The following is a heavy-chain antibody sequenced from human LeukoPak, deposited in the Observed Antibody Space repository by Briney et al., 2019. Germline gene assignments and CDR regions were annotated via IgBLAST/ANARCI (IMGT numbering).Heavy chain of an antibody. Sequence: GGSLRLSCAASGFSFSSYAMSWVRQAPGKGLEWVSAINNNGGSTYYADSAKGRFTISRDNSKNTLYLQMNSLRAKDTAVYYCAKGDLITIFYWGQGTLVTVSS. V-gene: IGHV3-23*01. D-gene: IGHD3-3*01. CDR3: AKGDLITIFY. J-gene: IGHJ4*02. CDR2: INNNGGST. CDR1: GFSFSSYA.